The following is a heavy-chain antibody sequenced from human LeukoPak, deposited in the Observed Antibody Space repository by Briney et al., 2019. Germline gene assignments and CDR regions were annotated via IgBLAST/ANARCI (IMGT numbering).Heavy chain of an antibody. D-gene: IGHD3-22*01. CDR2: ISGSGGST. V-gene: IGHV3-23*01. CDR3: AKDADISVQLVVITSFDS. Sequence: GGSLRLSCAASGFTFSSYAMSWVRQAPGKGLEWVSAISGSGGSTYYADSVRGRFTISRDNSKNMLCLQMNSLRAEDTALYYCAKDADISVQLVVITSFDSWGQGTLVTVSS. J-gene: IGHJ4*02. CDR1: GFTFSSYA.